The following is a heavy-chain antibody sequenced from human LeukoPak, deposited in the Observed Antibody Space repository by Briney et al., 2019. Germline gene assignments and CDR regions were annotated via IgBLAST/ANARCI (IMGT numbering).Heavy chain of an antibody. CDR2: ISYDGSNK. CDR3: ARVPGYDSSGYFDY. Sequence: PGGSLRLSCAASGFTFSSYAMHWVRQAPGKGLEGVAVISYDGSNKYYADSVKGRFTISRDNSKNTLYLQMNSLRTEDTAVYYCARVPGYDSSGYFDYWGQGTLVTVSS. CDR1: GFTFSSYA. J-gene: IGHJ4*02. V-gene: IGHV3-30-3*01. D-gene: IGHD3-22*01.